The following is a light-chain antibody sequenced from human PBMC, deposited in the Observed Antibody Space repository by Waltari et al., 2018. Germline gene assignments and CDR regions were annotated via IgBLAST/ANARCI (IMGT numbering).Light chain of an antibody. CDR2: DAS. J-gene: IGKJ1*01. V-gene: IGKV3-11*01. Sequence: EIVLTQSPATLSLSPGDRATLSCRASQSVNTYLGWYQQKPGQAPRLLIYDASTRATGIPARVSGSGSGTDFTLTISSLEPEDFATYYCQQRNNWPGGTFGPGTRVEVK. CDR1: QSVNTY. CDR3: QQRNNWPGGT.